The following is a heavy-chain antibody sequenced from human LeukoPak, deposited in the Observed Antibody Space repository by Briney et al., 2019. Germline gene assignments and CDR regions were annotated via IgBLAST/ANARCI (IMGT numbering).Heavy chain of an antibody. CDR3: AKSHEQWLDRYYFDY. J-gene: IGHJ4*02. Sequence: GGSLRLSCAASGFTFSSYAMSWVRQAPGKGLEWVSSISAGGSSTRYADSVKGRFTISGDNSKYTLYLQMSSLRAEDMAVYYCAKSHEQWLDRYYFDYWGQGTLVTVSS. V-gene: IGHV3-23*01. D-gene: IGHD6-19*01. CDR1: GFTFSSYA. CDR2: ISAGGSST.